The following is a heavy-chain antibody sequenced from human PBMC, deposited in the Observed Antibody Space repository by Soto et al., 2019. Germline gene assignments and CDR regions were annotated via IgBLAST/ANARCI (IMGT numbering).Heavy chain of an antibody. CDR3: ARGPPYDILTGPFLGNYYYYGMDV. D-gene: IGHD3-9*01. Sequence: PGGSLRLSCAASGFTFSSYAMHWVRQAPGKGLEWVAVISYDGSNKYYADSVKGRFTISRDNSKNTLYLQMNSLRAEDTAVYYCARGPPYDILTGPFLGNYYYYGMDVWGQGTTVTVSS. V-gene: IGHV3-30-3*01. CDR2: ISYDGSNK. J-gene: IGHJ6*02. CDR1: GFTFSSYA.